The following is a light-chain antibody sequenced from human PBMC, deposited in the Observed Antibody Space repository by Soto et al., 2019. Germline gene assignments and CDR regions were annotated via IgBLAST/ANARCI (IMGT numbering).Light chain of an antibody. CDR1: QDIGKN. CDR2: LTS. V-gene: IGKV1-27*01. Sequence: DIQMTQSPSSLSASVGDRVTIICRASQDIGKNLAWYQQKPGQVPKLLIHLTSTLQSGVPSRFSGSGSGTAFTPTISSLQPEDVASYYCQKYNSVPATFGQGTKVEI. J-gene: IGKJ1*01. CDR3: QKYNSVPAT.